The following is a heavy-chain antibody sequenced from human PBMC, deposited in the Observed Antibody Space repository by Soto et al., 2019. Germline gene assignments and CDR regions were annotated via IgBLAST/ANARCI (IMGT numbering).Heavy chain of an antibody. CDR1: GGSISSSSYY. J-gene: IGHJ3*02. V-gene: IGHV4-39*07. CDR3: ARDESGAARPRPGAFDI. CDR2: IYYSGST. Sequence: SETLSLTCTVSGGSISSSSYYWGWIRQPPGKGLEWIGSIYYSGSTYYNPSLKSRVTISVDTSKNQFSLKLSSVTAADTAVYYCARDESGAARPRPGAFDIWGQGTMVTVSS. D-gene: IGHD6-13*01.